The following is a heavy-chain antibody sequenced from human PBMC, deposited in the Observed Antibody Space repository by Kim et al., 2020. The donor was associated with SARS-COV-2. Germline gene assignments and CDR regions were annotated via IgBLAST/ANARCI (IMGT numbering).Heavy chain of an antibody. D-gene: IGHD2-8*01. Sequence: SETLSLTCTVSGGSISSYYWSWIRQPPGKGLEWIGYIYYSGSTNYNPSLKSRVTISVDTSKNQFSLKLSSVTAADTAMYYCARGTRRDIVLMVYDRNNWFDPWGQGTLVTVSS. CDR2: IYYSGST. CDR3: ARGTRRDIVLMVYDRNNWFDP. V-gene: IGHV4-59*13. CDR1: GGSISSYY. J-gene: IGHJ5*02.